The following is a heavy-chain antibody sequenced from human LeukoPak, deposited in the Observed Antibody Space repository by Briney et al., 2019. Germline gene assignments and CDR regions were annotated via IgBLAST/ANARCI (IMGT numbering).Heavy chain of an antibody. D-gene: IGHD5-18*01. CDR3: ARLVDTAMDYYYGMDV. CDR1: GYSFTSYW. CDR2: IYPGDPDT. J-gene: IGHJ6*02. V-gene: IGHV5-51*01. Sequence: GESLKISCKGSGYSFTSYWIGWVRQMPGKGLEWMGIIYPGDPDTRYSPSFQGQVTISADKSISTAYLQWSSLKASDTAMYYCARLVDTAMDYYYGMDVWGQGTTVTVSS.